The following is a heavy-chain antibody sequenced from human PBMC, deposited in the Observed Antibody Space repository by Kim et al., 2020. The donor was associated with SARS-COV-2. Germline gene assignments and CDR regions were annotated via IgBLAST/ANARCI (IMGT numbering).Heavy chain of an antibody. D-gene: IGHD2-15*01. V-gene: IGHV4-61*01. CDR3: ARARTHIVGVVAATVWFDP. J-gene: IGHJ5*02. CDR1: GGSVSSGSYY. CDR2: IYYSGST. Sequence: SETLSLTCTVSGGSVSSGSYYWSWIRQPPGKGLEWIGYIYYSGSTNYNPSLKSRVTISVDTSKNQFSLKLSSVTAADTAVYYCARARTHIVGVVAATVWFDPWGQGTLVTVSS.